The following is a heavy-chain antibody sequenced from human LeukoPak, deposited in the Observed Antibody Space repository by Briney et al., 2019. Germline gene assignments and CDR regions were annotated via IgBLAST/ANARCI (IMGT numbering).Heavy chain of an antibody. J-gene: IGHJ5*02. CDR3: AKSSTGTTTPHRT. D-gene: IGHD2-15*01. CDR1: GFTFSSYA. CDR2: ISGSGGST. V-gene: IGHV3-23*01. Sequence: GGSLRLSCAASGFTFSSYAMSWVRQAPGKGLEWVSVISGSGGSTYYADSVKGRFTISRDNSKNTLYLQMNSLRAEDTAVYYCAKSSTGTTTPHRTWGQGTLVTVSS.